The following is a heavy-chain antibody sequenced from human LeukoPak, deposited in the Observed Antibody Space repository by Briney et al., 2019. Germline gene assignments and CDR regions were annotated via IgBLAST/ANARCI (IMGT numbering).Heavy chain of an antibody. D-gene: IGHD2-2*01. Sequence: PSETLSLTCSVSGDSISSRNSYWCWIRQSPGKGLEWIGSMYYSGNTYYNPSLRSRVTMSVDTSNNQFSLKLSSVTAADTAVYYCAVYCSSTSCHDREDYWGQGTLVTVSS. CDR1: GDSISSRNSY. CDR3: AVYCSSTSCHDREDY. J-gene: IGHJ4*02. V-gene: IGHV4-39*07. CDR2: MYYSGNT.